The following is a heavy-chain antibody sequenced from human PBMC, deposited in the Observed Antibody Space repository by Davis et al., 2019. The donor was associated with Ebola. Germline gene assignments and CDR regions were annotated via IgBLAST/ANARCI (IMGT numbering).Heavy chain of an antibody. Sequence: ASVKVSCKASGYTFTDYNIHCMRQPPGQGLEWLGRVILKSGATNYAQKFQGRVTMTRDTSISTVYMELSSLRYDDTADYYCARGHNYAHEYWGQGTLVTVSS. CDR1: GYTFTDYN. V-gene: IGHV1-2*06. J-gene: IGHJ4*02. D-gene: IGHD4-11*01. CDR2: VILKSGAT. CDR3: ARGHNYAHEY.